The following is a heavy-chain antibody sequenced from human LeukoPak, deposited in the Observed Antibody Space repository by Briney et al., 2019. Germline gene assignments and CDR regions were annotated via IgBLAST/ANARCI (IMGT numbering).Heavy chain of an antibody. Sequence: GASVKVSCKASGGTFSSYAINWVRQATGQGLEWMGWMNPNSGNTGYAQKFQGRVTMTRNTSISTAYMELSSLRSEDTAVYYCARGRESWFDPWGQGTLVTVSS. V-gene: IGHV1-8*02. CDR2: MNPNSGNT. J-gene: IGHJ5*02. CDR3: ARGRESWFDP. CDR1: GGTFSSYA.